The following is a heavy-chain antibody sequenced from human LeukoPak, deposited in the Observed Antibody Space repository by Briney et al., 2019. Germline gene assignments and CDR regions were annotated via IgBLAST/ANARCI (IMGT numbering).Heavy chain of an antibody. CDR1: GGSISSGDYY. CDR3: ARVLKYYDNLFDP. D-gene: IGHD3-22*01. Sequence: SETLSLTCTVSGGSISSGDYYWGWIRQPPGKGLEWIGYIYYSGSTYYNPSLKSRVTISVDTSKNQFSLKLSSVTAADTAVYYCARVLKYYDNLFDPWGQGTLVTVSS. J-gene: IGHJ5*02. V-gene: IGHV4-30-4*08. CDR2: IYYSGST.